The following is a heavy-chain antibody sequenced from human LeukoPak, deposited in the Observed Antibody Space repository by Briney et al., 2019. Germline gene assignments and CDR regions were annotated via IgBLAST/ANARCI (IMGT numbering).Heavy chain of an antibody. D-gene: IGHD4-23*01. J-gene: IGHJ4*02. Sequence: GGSLRLSCAASGFTFSSYAMSWVRQAPGKGLEWVSAISGSGGSTYYADSVKGRFTISRDNSKNTLYLQINSLRAEDTAMYYCARPNDYGGQIIDYWGQGTLVTVSS. CDR1: GFTFSSYA. CDR2: ISGSGGST. V-gene: IGHV3-23*01. CDR3: ARPNDYGGQIIDY.